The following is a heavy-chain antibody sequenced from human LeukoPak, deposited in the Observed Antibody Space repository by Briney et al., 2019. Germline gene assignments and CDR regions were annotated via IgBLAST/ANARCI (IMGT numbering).Heavy chain of an antibody. CDR3: ARSDGYGLVGV. Sequence: SETLSLTCRVSGASINSGSNYWGWIRQPPGKTVEWIGSIYSSGSTYYNPSLKSRVIIMIDTPKNHFSLTLSSVTAADTAVYYCARSDGYGLVGVWGQGTMVTVSS. V-gene: IGHV4-39*07. CDR1: GASINSGSNY. D-gene: IGHD3-10*01. CDR2: IYSSGST. J-gene: IGHJ3*01.